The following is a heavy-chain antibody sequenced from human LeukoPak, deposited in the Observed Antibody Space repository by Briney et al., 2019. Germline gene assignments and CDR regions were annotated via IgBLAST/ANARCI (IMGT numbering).Heavy chain of an antibody. CDR3: AKAVPSLYDILAGYPQHYFDY. J-gene: IGHJ4*02. Sequence: GGSLRLSCAASGFTFSSYAMSWVRQAPGKGLEWVSAISGSGGSTYYAHSVKGRFTISRDNSKNTLYLQMNSLKAEDTAVYYCAKAVPSLYDILAGYPQHYFDYWGQGPLVTVSS. D-gene: IGHD3-9*01. V-gene: IGHV3-23*01. CDR1: GFTFSSYA. CDR2: ISGSGGST.